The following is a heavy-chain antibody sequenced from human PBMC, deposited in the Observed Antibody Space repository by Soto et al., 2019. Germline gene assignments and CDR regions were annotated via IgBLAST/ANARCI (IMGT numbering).Heavy chain of an antibody. Sequence: ASVKVSCKASGYTFTSYGISWVRQAPGQGLEWMGWISAYNGNTNYAQKLQGRVTMTTDTSTSTAYMELRSLRSDDTAVYYCARARSRITIFGVVGRVSWFDPWGQGTLVTVSS. CDR1: GYTFTSYG. D-gene: IGHD3-3*01. CDR3: ARARSRITIFGVVGRVSWFDP. CDR2: ISAYNGNT. J-gene: IGHJ5*02. V-gene: IGHV1-18*01.